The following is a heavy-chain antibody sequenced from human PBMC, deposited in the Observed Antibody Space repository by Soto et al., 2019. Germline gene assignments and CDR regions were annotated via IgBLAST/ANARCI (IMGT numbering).Heavy chain of an antibody. CDR2: IYYSGAT. Sequence: PSETLSLTCNVSGASISGNYWSWIRQPPGKGLEWIGYIYYSGATNYNPSLESRVTISVDTPKSQFSLKLTSVTPADTAVYYCARDGRSSYSSGWYYFDYWGQGTLVTVSS. J-gene: IGHJ4*02. D-gene: IGHD6-19*01. V-gene: IGHV4-59*01. CDR1: GASISGNY. CDR3: ARDGRSSYSSGWYYFDY.